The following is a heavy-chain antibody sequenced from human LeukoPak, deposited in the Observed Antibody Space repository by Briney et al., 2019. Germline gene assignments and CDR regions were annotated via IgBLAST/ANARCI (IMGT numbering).Heavy chain of an antibody. CDR1: GYIFTAYY. V-gene: IGHV1-2*02. J-gene: IGHJ4*02. CDR2: IKPNNGGT. CDR3: SSNMVRTLIVFSD. D-gene: IGHD3-10*01. Sequence: ASVKVSCTASGYIFTAYYIHWVRQAPGQGLEWIGWIKPNNGGTKYAQKFRGRVTMTRDTAISTDYMELNNLRSDDTAMYYCSSNMVRTLIVFSDWGQGTLVTVSS.